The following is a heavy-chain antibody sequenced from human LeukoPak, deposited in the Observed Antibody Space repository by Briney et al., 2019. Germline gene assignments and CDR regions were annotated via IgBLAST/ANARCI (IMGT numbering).Heavy chain of an antibody. J-gene: IGHJ6*02. CDR1: GFTFSSYA. D-gene: IGHD3-3*01. Sequence: GGSLRLSCAASGFTFSSYAMSWVRQAPGKGLEWVSAISGSGGSTYYAGSVKGRFTISRDNSKNTLYLQMSSLRAEDTAVYYCAKESQRGITIFGVVIGQGFRHGIGAWGQGTTVTASS. V-gene: IGHV3-23*01. CDR2: ISGSGGST. CDR3: AKESQRGITIFGVVIGQGFRHGIGA.